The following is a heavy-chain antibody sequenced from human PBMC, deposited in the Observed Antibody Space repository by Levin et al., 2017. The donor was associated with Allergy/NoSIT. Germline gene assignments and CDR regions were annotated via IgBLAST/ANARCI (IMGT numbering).Heavy chain of an antibody. J-gene: IGHJ4*02. Sequence: QSGGSLRLSCAASGFTFDDYGMHWVRQAPGKGLEWVASISWNSNSMCYVDSVKGRFTISRDNAKNSLYLQMNSLRLEDTALYYCAKDRRSWYDGGIDYWGQGTLVTVSS. CDR2: ISWNSNSM. V-gene: IGHV3-9*01. CDR1: GFTFDDYG. CDR3: AKDRRSWYDGGIDY. D-gene: IGHD6-13*01.